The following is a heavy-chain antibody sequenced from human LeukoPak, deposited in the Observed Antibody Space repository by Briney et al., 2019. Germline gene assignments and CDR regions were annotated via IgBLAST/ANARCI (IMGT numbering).Heavy chain of an antibody. CDR1: AFTFSSYA. CDR3: AKIGANVGF. D-gene: IGHD4/OR15-4a*01. J-gene: IGHJ4*02. V-gene: IGHV3-23*01. CDR2: INGGGGST. Sequence: GGSLRLSCAASAFTFSSYAMSWVRQAPGKGLDWVSSINGGGGSTYYADSVKGRFTISRDNSKNTLYLQMNSLRAEDTAVYYCAKIGANVGFWGQGTLVTVSS.